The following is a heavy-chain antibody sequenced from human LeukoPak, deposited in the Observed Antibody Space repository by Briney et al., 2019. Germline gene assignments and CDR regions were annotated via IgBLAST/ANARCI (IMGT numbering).Heavy chain of an antibody. J-gene: IGHJ4*02. CDR2: ISGSGGST. Sequence: GGSLRLSWAAPGFTFSSYARNWVRQAPGKGLEWVSGISGSGGSTYYADSVKGRFTIYRDNSKNTLYLQMNRLRAEDTAIYYCAKDWAEAGTNSFDYWGQGTLVTVSS. CDR3: AKDWAEAGTNSFDY. D-gene: IGHD6-19*01. CDR1: GFTFSSYA. V-gene: IGHV3-23*01.